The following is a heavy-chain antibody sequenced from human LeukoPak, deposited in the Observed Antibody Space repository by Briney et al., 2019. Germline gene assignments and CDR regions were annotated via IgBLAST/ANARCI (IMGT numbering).Heavy chain of an antibody. CDR3: ARHYYYDSSGSYAFDI. D-gene: IGHD3-22*01. CDR1: GYSFTSYW. V-gene: IGHV5-51*01. CDR2: IYPGDSET. J-gene: IGHJ3*02. Sequence: GESLKIYCKGSGYSFTSYWIGWVRQTPGKGLEWMGIIYPGDSETRYSPSFQRQVSISADKSISTAYLQWSSLKASDTAMYYCARHYYYDSSGSYAFDIWGQGRMVTVSS.